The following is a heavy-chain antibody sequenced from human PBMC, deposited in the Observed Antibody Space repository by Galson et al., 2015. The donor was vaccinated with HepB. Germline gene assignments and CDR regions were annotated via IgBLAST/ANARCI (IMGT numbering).Heavy chain of an antibody. CDR2: ISSSSSTI. CDR1: GFTFSSYS. J-gene: IGHJ5*02. V-gene: IGHV3-48*04. Sequence: SLRLSCAASGFTFSSYSMNWVRQAPGKGLERVSYISSSSSTIYYADSVKGRFTISRDNAKNSLYLQMNSLRAEDTAVYYCARLVGATQGDWFDPWGQGTLVTVSS. CDR3: ARLVGATQGDWFDP. D-gene: IGHD1-26*01.